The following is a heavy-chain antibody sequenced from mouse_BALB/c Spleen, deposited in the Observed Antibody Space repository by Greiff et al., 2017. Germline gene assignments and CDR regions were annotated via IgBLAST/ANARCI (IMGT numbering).Heavy chain of an antibody. CDR2: INPSTGYT. D-gene: IGHD2-4*01. CDR1: GYTFTSYW. J-gene: IGHJ4*01. V-gene: IGHV1-7*01. Sequence: QVQLQQSGAELAKPGASVKMSCKASGYTFTSYWMHWVKQRPGQGLEWIGYINPSTGYTEYNQKFKDKATLTADKSSSTAYMQLSSLTSEDSAVYYCARDYGEFAMDYWGQGTSVTVSS. CDR3: ARDYGEFAMDY.